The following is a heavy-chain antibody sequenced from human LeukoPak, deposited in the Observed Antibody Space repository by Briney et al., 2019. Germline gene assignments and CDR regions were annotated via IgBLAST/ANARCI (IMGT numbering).Heavy chain of an antibody. V-gene: IGHV1-3*01. CDR1: GYTFTSYA. J-gene: IGHJ4*02. CDR2: INAANGNT. CDR3: ARAYDSGCNY. Sequence: GASVKVSCKASGYTFTSYAIHWVSQAPGQRLEWMGLINAANGNTRYSQTFQDRVTITRDTSASTAYMELSSLRSEDTAVYYCARAYDSGCNYWGQGTLVTVSS. D-gene: IGHD6-19*01.